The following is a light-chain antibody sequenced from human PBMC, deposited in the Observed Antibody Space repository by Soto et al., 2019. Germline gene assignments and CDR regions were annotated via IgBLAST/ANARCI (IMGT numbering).Light chain of an antibody. CDR3: QQYNSYST. J-gene: IGKJ1*01. CDR1: QSISSW. CDR2: DAS. Sequence: DIQMTQSPSTLSASVGDRVTNTCRASQSISSWLAWYQQKPGKAPKLLIYDASSLESGVPSRFSGSGSGTEFTLTISRLQPDDFATYYCQQYNSYSTFGQGTKVDIK. V-gene: IGKV1-5*01.